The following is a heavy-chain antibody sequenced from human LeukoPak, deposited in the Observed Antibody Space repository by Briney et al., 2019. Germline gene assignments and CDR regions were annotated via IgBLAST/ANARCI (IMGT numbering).Heavy chain of an antibody. CDR1: GGSISSYY. J-gene: IGHJ3*02. CDR2: IFYSGST. V-gene: IGHV4-59*08. D-gene: IGHD3-10*01. CDR3: ARQGRYYGSGSYYTDAFDI. Sequence: SETRSLTCTVSGGSISSYYWSWIRQPPGKGLEWIGYIFYSGSTNYNPSLKSRVTISVDTSKNQFSLKLSSVTAADTAVYYCARQGRYYGSGSYYTDAFDIWGQGTMVTVSS.